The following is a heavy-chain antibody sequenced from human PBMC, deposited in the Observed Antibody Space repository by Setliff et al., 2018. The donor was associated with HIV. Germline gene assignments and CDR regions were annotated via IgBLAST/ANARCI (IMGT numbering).Heavy chain of an antibody. D-gene: IGHD6-6*01. CDR2: ISSSSAYI. Sequence: GGSLRLSCAASGFTFSSYSMNWVRQAPGKGLEWVSSISSSSAYIYYADSVKGRFTISRDNANNSLYLQVNSLRAEDTAVYYCARGGRSLAAQTWFDPWGQGTLVTVSS. J-gene: IGHJ5*02. CDR3: ARGGRSLAAQTWFDP. CDR1: GFTFSSYS. V-gene: IGHV3-21*01.